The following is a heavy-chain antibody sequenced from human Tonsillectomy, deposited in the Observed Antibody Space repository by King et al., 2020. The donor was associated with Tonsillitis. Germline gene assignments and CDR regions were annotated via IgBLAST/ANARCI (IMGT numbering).Heavy chain of an antibody. CDR3: ARGITLGDYFEVWFDP. D-gene: IGHD3-16*01. Sequence: QLQESGPGLVKPSETLSLTCTVSGGSISSSSYYWGWIRQPPGKGLEWIGSIYYSGSTYYNPSLKSRVTISVDTSKNQFSLKLSSVTAADTAVYYCARGITLGDYFEVWFDPWGQGTLVTVSS. V-gene: IGHV4-39*01. CDR2: IYYSGST. J-gene: IGHJ5*02. CDR1: GGSISSSSYY.